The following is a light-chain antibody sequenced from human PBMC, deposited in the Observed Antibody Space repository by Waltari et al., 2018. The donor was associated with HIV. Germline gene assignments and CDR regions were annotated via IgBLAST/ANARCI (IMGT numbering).Light chain of an antibody. Sequence: QAVLTQSPSASASLGASVKLTCTLRSGHSSYAIAWHRQHPEKAPPYFMKLSSDGSHTKGDGIPDRVSGSGSGADRYLTISSLQSEDEDDYYCQTWDTGTRVFGGGTKLTVL. CDR2: LSSDGSH. CDR3: QTWDTGTRV. CDR1: SGHSSYA. J-gene: IGLJ2*01. V-gene: IGLV4-69*01.